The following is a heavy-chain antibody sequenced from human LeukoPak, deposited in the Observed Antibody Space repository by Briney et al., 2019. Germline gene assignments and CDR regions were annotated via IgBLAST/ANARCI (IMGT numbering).Heavy chain of an antibody. CDR1: GFTFSNYW. CDR3: ARLDSSGYYVDY. CDR2: IKQDGSEK. D-gene: IGHD3-22*01. Sequence: TGRTLRLSCAASGFTFSNYWMTWVRQAPGKGLEWVANIKQDGSEKDYVDSVKGRVTISRDNAKNSLYLQMNSLRAEDTAVYYCARLDSSGYYVDYWGQGTLVTVSS. J-gene: IGHJ4*02. V-gene: IGHV3-7*05.